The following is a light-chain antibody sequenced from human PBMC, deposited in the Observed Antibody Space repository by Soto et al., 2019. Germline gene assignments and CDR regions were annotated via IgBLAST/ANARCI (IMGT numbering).Light chain of an antibody. CDR3: QHYDTSPLYT. V-gene: IGKV3-20*01. J-gene: IGKJ2*01. CDR1: QSISSTY. Sequence: EIVLTQSPGTLSLSPGNSATLSCRASQSISSTYLAWYQQKPGQAPRLLIYGASSRATGIPDRFSGSGSGTDFTLTISRLEPEDFVVYYCQHYDTSPLYTFGQGTKLEIK. CDR2: GAS.